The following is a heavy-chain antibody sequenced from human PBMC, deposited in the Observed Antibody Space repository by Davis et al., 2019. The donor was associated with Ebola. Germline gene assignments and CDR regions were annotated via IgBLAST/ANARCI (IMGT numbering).Heavy chain of an antibody. V-gene: IGHV4-34*12. Sequence: PSETLSLTSAVYGGSFSGYYWRWIRQSPGKGLEWIGEIFHTGRNNYNPSLKSRVSISLDTSKNQFFLRLNSVTAADTAVYFCAALLGPQIHHGTFHYWGQGALVTVSS. D-gene: IGHD3-16*01. CDR2: IFHTGRN. J-gene: IGHJ4*02. CDR1: GGSFSGYY. CDR3: AALLGPQIHHGTFHY.